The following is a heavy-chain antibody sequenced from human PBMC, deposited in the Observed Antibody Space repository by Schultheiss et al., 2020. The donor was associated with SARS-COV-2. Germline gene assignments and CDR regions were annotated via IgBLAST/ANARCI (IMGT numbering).Heavy chain of an antibody. Sequence: GGSLRLSCTASGFTFGDYAMSWVRQAPGKGLEWVGFIRSKAYGGTTEYAASVKGRFTISRDDSKSIAYLQMNSLKTEDTAVYYCTTDLGGGFYYYGMDVWGQGTTVTVSS. CDR2: IRSKAYGGTT. CDR1: GFTFGDYA. D-gene: IGHD3-16*01. J-gene: IGHJ6*02. CDR3: TTDLGGGFYYYGMDV. V-gene: IGHV3-49*04.